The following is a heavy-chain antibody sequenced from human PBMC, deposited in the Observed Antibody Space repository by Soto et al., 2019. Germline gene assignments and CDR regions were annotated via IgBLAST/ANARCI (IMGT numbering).Heavy chain of an antibody. J-gene: IGHJ4*02. CDR3: ARDPGYCGGDCYSGFDY. D-gene: IGHD2-21*02. V-gene: IGHV1-69*12. CDR1: GGTFSSYA. CDR2: IIPIFGTA. Sequence: QVQLVQSGAEVKKPGSSVKVSCKASGGTFSSYAISWVRQAPGQGLEWMGGIIPIFGTANYAQKFQGRVTITAXXSXSXXYMELSSLRSEDTAVYYCARDPGYCGGDCYSGFDYWGQGTLVTVSS.